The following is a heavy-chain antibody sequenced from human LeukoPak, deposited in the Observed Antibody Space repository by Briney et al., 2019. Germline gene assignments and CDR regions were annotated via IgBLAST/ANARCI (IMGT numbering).Heavy chain of an antibody. D-gene: IGHD4-17*01. V-gene: IGHV3-7*01. J-gene: IGHJ4*02. CDR3: ARESGSVTSEVDFDY. CDR2: INEDGSEK. CDR1: GFTFSNYW. Sequence: PGGSLRLSCTASGFTFSNYWMMWVRQAPGKGLEWVANINEDGSEKYYADSVEGRFTISRDNAKNSLYLQMNSLRAEDTAVYYCARESGSVTSEVDFDYWGQGTLVTVSS.